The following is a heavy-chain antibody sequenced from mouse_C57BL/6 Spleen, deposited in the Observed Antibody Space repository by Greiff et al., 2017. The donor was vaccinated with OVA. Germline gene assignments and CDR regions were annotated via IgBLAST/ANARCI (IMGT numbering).Heavy chain of an antibody. CDR1: GFSLTSYG. J-gene: IGHJ4*01. Sequence: QVQLQQSGPGLVAPSQSLSITCTVSGFSLTSYGVSWVRQPPGKGLEWLGDIWGDGNTNYHSDLISRLSISKDTTKSQVFLKLNSLQTDDTATYYCAKNGFITPDYWGQGTSVTVSS. V-gene: IGHV2-3*01. D-gene: IGHD1-1*01. CDR3: AKNGFITPDY. CDR2: IWGDGNT.